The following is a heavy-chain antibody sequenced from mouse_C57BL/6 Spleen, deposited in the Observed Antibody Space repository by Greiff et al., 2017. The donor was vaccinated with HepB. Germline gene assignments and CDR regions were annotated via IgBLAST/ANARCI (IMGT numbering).Heavy chain of an antibody. CDR3: ACSRKRRLAY. D-gene: IGHD1-1*01. J-gene: IGHJ3*01. CDR2: IYPGSGNT. V-gene: IGHV1-76*01. Sequence: QVHVKQSGAELVRPGASVKLSCKASGYTFTDYYINWVKQRPGQGLEWIARIYPGSGNTYYNEKFKGNATLTAEKSSSTAYMQLSSLTSEDSAVYFCACSRKRRLAYWGQGTLVTVSA. CDR1: GYTFTDYY.